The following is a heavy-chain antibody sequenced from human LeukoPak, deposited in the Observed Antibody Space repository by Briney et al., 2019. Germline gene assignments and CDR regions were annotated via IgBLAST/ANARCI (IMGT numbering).Heavy chain of an antibody. CDR2: IYSGGST. Sequence: GGSLRLSCAASGFTFSSYAMSRVRQAPGKGLEWVSVIYSGGSTYYADSVKGRFTISRDNSKNTLYLQMNSLRAGDTAVYYCARERGSRYYYDSSGYYARPDDAFDIWGQGTMVTVSS. CDR1: GFTFSSYA. V-gene: IGHV3-66*01. D-gene: IGHD3-22*01. CDR3: ARERGSRYYYDSSGYYARPDDAFDI. J-gene: IGHJ3*02.